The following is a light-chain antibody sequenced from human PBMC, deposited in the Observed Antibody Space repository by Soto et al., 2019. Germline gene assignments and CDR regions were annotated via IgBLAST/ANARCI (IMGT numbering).Light chain of an antibody. CDR1: NIGTKS. CDR3: QVWDSDTDHPV. J-gene: IGLJ3*02. CDR2: DGG. Sequence: SYELTQPPSVSVAPGQTATIACGGNNIGTKSVNWYQQKPGQAPVLVVYDGGDRPSGIPERFSGSKSGNTATLTISRVEAGHEADYYCQVWDSDTDHPVFGGGTKVTVL. V-gene: IGLV3-21*02.